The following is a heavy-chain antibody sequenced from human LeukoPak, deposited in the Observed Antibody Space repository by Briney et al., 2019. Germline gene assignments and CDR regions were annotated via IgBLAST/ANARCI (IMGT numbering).Heavy chain of an antibody. CDR2: ISSSSSYI. V-gene: IGHV3-21*01. J-gene: IGHJ4*02. CDR1: GFTFSSYS. Sequence: PGGSLRLSCAASGFTFSSYSMNWVRQAPGKGLEWVSSISSSSSYIYYADSVKGGFTISRDNDKNSLYLQMNSLRAEDTAVYYCASVTGRKPLWGQGTLVTVSS. CDR3: ASVTGRKPL.